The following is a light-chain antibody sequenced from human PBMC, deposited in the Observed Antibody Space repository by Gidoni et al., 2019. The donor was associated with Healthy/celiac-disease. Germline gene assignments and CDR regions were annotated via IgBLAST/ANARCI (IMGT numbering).Light chain of an antibody. J-gene: IGKJ1*01. CDR1: QSVSSSY. V-gene: IGKV3-20*01. Sequence: PGTLSLSPGASATLSCRASQSVSSSYLAWYQQKPGQAPRLLIYGASSRDTGIPDRFSGSGSGTDFTLTISRLEPEDFAVYYCQQYGSSPRTFXEXTKVEIK. CDR3: QQYGSSPRT. CDR2: GAS.